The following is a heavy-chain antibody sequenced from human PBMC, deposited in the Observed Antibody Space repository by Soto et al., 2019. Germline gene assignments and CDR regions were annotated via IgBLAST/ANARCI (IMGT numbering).Heavy chain of an antibody. D-gene: IGHD3-10*01. J-gene: IGHJ4*02. CDR1: GFTFSGSW. V-gene: IGHV3-74*01. Sequence: EVQLVESGGGLVQPGGSLRLSCAASGFTFSGSWMHWVRQAPGKGLVWVSRINGDGSGTSYADFVKGRFTISRDTAKKTMFLQMHCLRAEDTAVYDWARGIFGSGTANDDCCQGTLVTVSS. CDR3: ARGIFGSGTANDD. CDR2: INGDGSGT.